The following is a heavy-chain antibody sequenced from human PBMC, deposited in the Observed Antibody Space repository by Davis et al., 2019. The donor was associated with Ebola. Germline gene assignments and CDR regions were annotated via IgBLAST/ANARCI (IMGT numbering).Heavy chain of an antibody. V-gene: IGHV1-18*04. J-gene: IGHJ4*02. CDR2: ISAYNDNT. CDR1: GYPFTNYG. Sequence: ASVKVSCKASGYPFTNYGFSWVRQAPGQGLEWMGWISAYNDNTNYAQKFQGRVTMTRDTSTSTVYMELSSLRSEDTAVYYCAIAGSIAAAGTDYWGQGTLVTVSS. CDR3: AIAGSIAAAGTDY. D-gene: IGHD6-13*01.